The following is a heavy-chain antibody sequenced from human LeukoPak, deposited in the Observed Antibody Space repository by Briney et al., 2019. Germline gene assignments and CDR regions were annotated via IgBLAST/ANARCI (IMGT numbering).Heavy chain of an antibody. J-gene: IGHJ6*02. CDR2: IYPGDSDT. V-gene: IGHV5-51*01. D-gene: IGHD7-27*01. Sequence: GESLKISCQGFGYSFTSYWIGCVRQMPGKGLEWMGIIYPGDSDTRYSPSFQGQVTISADKSITTAYLQWSSLKASDTAMYYCVRLNRGSAYYYYAMDVWGQGTTVTVSS. CDR1: GYSFTSYW. CDR3: VRLNRGSAYYYYAMDV.